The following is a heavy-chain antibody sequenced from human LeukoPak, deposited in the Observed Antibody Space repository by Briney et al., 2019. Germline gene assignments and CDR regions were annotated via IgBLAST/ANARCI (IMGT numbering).Heavy chain of an antibody. J-gene: IGHJ6*03. D-gene: IGHD2-15*01. CDR1: GFTFSSYE. V-gene: IGHV3-48*03. Sequence: GGSLRLSCAASGFTFSSYEMNWVRQAPGKGLEWVPYISSSGSTIYYADSVKGRFTISRDNAKNSLYLQMNSLRAEDTAVYYCARGVGEYYYYYYMDVWDKGTTVTISS. CDR3: ARGVGEYYYYYYMDV. CDR2: ISSSGSTI.